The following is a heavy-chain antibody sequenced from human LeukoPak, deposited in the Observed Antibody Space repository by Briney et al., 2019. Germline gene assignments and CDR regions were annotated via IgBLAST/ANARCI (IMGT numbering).Heavy chain of an antibody. V-gene: IGHV3-30-3*01. CDR3: ARVSYYYGMDV. Sequence: PGRSLRLSCAASGFTFSSYTMHWVRQAPGKGLEWVALISYDGSNKYYADSVKGRFTISRDNSKNTLYLQMNSLRAEDTAVYYCARVSYYYGMDVWGQGTTVTVSS. CDR1: GFTFSSYT. CDR2: ISYDGSNK. J-gene: IGHJ6*02.